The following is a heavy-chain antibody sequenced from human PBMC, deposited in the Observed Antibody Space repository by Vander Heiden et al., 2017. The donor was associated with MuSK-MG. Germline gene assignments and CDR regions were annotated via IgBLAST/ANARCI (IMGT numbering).Heavy chain of an antibody. D-gene: IGHD6-19*01. CDR2: ISGSGEST. CDR1: GFRFSDYA. Sequence: EVQLLESGGGLVQPGGSLTLSCAASGFRFSDYAMSWVRQAPGRGLDWVSDISGSGESTYYADSVKGRFTISRDQSKNTLYLQMNSLRVEDTAIYYGTKDLDSSGWYVLFDDWGQGTLGTVSS. V-gene: IGHV3-23*01. CDR3: TKDLDSSGWYVLFDD. J-gene: IGHJ4*02.